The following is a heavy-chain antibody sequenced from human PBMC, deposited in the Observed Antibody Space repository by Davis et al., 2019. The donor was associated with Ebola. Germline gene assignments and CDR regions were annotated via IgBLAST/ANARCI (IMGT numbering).Heavy chain of an antibody. CDR3: ARRTRHAAAAQDY. J-gene: IGHJ4*02. CDR1: GGSFSGYY. V-gene: IGHV4-34*01. D-gene: IGHD6-13*01. Sequence: SETLSLTCAVYGGSFSGYYWSWIRHPPGKGLEWIGEINHSGSTNYNPSLKSRVTISVDTSKNQFSLKLSSVTAADTAVYYCARRTRHAAAAQDYWGQGTLVTVSS. CDR2: INHSGST.